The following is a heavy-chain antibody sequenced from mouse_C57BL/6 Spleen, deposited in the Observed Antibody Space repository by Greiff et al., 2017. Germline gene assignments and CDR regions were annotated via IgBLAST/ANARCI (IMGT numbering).Heavy chain of an antibody. CDR2: IHPNSGST. CDR1: GYTFTSYW. CDR3: ARRVEPWAWFAY. V-gene: IGHV1-64*01. Sequence: QVQLQQSGAELVKPGASVKLSCKASGYTFTSYWMHWVKQRPGQGLEWIGMIHPNSGSTNYNEKFKSKATLTVDKSSSTAYMQLSSLTSEDSAVYYCARRVEPWAWFAYWGQGTLVTVSA. J-gene: IGHJ3*01.